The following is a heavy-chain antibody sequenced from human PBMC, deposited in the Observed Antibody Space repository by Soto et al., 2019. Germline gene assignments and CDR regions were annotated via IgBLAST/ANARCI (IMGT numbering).Heavy chain of an antibody. J-gene: IGHJ6*02. CDR2: INSDRSST. V-gene: IGHV3-74*01. CDR1: GFTFSSYW. D-gene: IGHD5-18*01. Sequence: PGGSLRLSCAASGFTFSSYWMHWVRQAPGKGLVWVSRINSDRSSTSNADSVKGRFTISRDNAKNTLYLQMNSRRAEDTAVYYCARGSAMELYYYYGMDVWGQGTTVTSP. CDR3: ARGSAMELYYYYGMDV.